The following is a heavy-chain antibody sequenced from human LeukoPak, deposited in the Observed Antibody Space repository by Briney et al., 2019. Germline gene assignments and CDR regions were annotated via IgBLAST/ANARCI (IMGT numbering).Heavy chain of an antibody. CDR3: AKDQGSGWYRDAFDI. Sequence: GGSLRLSCAASGFTFSSYAMSWVRQAPGKGLEWVSAISGSGGSTYYADSVKGRFTISRDNSKNTLYLQMNGLRAEDTAVYYCAKDQGSGWYRDAFDIWGQGTMVTVSS. J-gene: IGHJ3*02. D-gene: IGHD6-19*01. CDR2: ISGSGGST. CDR1: GFTFSSYA. V-gene: IGHV3-23*01.